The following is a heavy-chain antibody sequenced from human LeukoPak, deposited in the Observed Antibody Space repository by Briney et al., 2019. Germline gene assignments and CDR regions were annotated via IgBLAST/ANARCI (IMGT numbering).Heavy chain of an antibody. V-gene: IGHV2-5*08. CDR2: IYWDDDK. D-gene: IGHD6-6*01. J-gene: IGHJ5*02. CDR3: AHRRGSIAEENWFDP. CDR1: GFSLSTSGMC. Sequence: ESGPALVKPTQTLTLTCTFSGFSLSTSGMCVSWIRQPPGKALEWLALIYWDDDKRYSPSLKSRLTITKDTSKNQVVLTMTNMDPVDTATYYCAHRRGSIAEENWFDPWGQGTLVTVSS.